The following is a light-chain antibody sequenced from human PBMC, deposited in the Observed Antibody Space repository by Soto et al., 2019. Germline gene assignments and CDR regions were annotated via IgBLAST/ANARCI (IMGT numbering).Light chain of an antibody. CDR2: EVS. Sequence: QSALTQPPSVSGSPGQSVTISCTGTSNDVGNNNRVSWYQQSPGTAPKVMIYEVSNRPSGVPDRFSGSKSGNTASLTISGLQAEDEADYHCSSVTSSFTLVFGGGTKLTVL. CDR3: SSVTSSFTLV. CDR1: SNDVGNNNR. J-gene: IGLJ2*01. V-gene: IGLV2-18*02.